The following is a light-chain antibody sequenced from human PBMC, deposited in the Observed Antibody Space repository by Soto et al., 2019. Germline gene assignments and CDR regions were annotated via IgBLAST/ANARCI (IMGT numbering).Light chain of an antibody. CDR2: WAS. Sequence: DIVMTQSPDSLAVSLGERATINCKSSQSVLYSSNNKNYLAWYRQKPGQPPKLLIYWASIRKSGVPDRISGSGSGTDFTLTISSLQAEDVAVYCCQQYYSTPPYTFGQGTKLEIK. V-gene: IGKV4-1*01. J-gene: IGKJ2*01. CDR1: QSVLYSSNNKNY. CDR3: QQYYSTPPYT.